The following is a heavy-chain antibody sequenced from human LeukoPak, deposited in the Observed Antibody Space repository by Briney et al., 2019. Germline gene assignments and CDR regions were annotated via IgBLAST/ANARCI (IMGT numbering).Heavy chain of an antibody. CDR2: IKQDGSEK. D-gene: IGHD2-2*01. V-gene: IGHV3-7*01. CDR3: ARDYWSEIILEPAFDY. J-gene: IGHJ4*02. CDR1: GFTFSSYW. Sequence: GGSLRLSCVASGFTFSSYWMSWVRQAPGKGLEWVANIKQDGSEKYYVDSVKGRFTISRDDAKNSLYLQMNSLRAEDTAVYYCARDYWSEIILEPAFDYWGQGTLATVSS.